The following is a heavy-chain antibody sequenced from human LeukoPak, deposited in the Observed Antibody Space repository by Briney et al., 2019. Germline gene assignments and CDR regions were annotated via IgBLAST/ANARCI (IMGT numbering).Heavy chain of an antibody. CDR2: IKQDGSER. Sequence: GGSLRLSCAASGFTFSTYWMSWVRQVPGKGLEWVANIKQDGSERNYVDSVKGRFTISRDNAKNSLYLQMNSLRVEDTAVYYCARVYGGGSYYSDYWGQGTLVTVSS. CDR1: GFTFSTYW. V-gene: IGHV3-7*01. D-gene: IGHD1-26*01. CDR3: ARVYGGGSYYSDY. J-gene: IGHJ4*02.